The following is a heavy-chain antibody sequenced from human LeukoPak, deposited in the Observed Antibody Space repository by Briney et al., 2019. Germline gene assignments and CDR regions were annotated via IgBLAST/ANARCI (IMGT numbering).Heavy chain of an antibody. V-gene: IGHV4-34*01. CDR1: GGSFSGYY. J-gene: IGHJ6*02. D-gene: IGHD3-22*01. Sequence: SETLSLTCAVYGGSFSGYYWSWIRQPPGKGLEWIGEINHSGSTNYNPSLKSRVTISVDKSKNQFSLKLSSVTAADTAVYYCARDGSNYYDSSGKPDYYGMDVWGQGTTVTVSS. CDR2: INHSGST. CDR3: ARDGSNYYDSSGKPDYYGMDV.